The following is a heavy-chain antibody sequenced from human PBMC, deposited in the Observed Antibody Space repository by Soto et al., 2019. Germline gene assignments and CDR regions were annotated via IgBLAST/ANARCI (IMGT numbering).Heavy chain of an antibody. D-gene: IGHD3-16*01. CDR2: IGGTSGST. Sequence: GGSLRLSCAASGFTFSSYVMGWVRQAPGKGLEWVSAIGGTSGSTHYADSVKGRFTISRDNFKNTVYLQMISLRADDTAVYYCAKRRGEGYFDYWGQGTLVTVSS. CDR1: GFTFSSYV. V-gene: IGHV3-23*01. J-gene: IGHJ4*02. CDR3: AKRRGEGYFDY.